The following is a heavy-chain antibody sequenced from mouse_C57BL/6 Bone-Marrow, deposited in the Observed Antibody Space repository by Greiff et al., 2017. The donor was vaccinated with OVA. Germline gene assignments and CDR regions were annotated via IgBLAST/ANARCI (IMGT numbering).Heavy chain of an antibody. V-gene: IGHV1-82*01. J-gene: IGHJ1*03. CDR1: GYAFSSSW. Sequence: QVQLQQSGPELVKPGASVKISCKASGYAFSSSWMNWVKQRPGKGLEWIGRIYPGDGDTNYNGKLKGKATLTADKSSSTAYMQLSSLTSEDSAVYFCARPYWYFDVWGTGTTVTVSS. CDR3: ARPYWYFDV. CDR2: IYPGDGDT.